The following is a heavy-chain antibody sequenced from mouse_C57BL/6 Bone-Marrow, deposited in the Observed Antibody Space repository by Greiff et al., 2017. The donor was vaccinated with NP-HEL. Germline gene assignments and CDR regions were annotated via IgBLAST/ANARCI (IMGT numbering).Heavy chain of an antibody. CDR3: TRNDDYDDLFAY. CDR1: GYTFTDYE. V-gene: IGHV1-15*01. CDR2: IYPETGGT. J-gene: IGHJ3*01. D-gene: IGHD2-4*01. Sequence: VQLQQSGAELVRPGASVTLSCKASGYTFTDYEMHWVKQTPVHGLEWIGAIYPETGGTAYNQKFKGKAILTADKSSSTAYMELRSLTSADSAVYYCTRNDDYDDLFAYWGQGTLVTVSA.